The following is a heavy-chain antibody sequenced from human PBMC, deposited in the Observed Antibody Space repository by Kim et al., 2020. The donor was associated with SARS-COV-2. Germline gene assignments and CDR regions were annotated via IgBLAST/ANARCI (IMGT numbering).Heavy chain of an antibody. CDR2: ISSSGSTT. V-gene: IGHV3-48*03. J-gene: IGHJ4*02. CDR1: GFTFSSYE. D-gene: IGHD3-22*01. Sequence: GGSLRLSCAASGFTFSSYEMNWVRQAPGKGLEWVSYISSSGSTTYYADSVKGRFTISRDNAKNSLYLQMNSLRAEDTAVYYCARDGLTYYYNSSCHFDYWGQGTLVTVSS. CDR3: ARDGLTYYYNSSCHFDY.